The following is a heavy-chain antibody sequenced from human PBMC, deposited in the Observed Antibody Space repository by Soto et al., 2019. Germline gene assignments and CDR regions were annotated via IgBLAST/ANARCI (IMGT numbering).Heavy chain of an antibody. J-gene: IGHJ3*02. D-gene: IGHD6-13*01. CDR3: ARDGLAAAAIDAFDI. CDR2: INAGNGNT. CDR1: GYTFTSYA. Sequence: QVQLVQSGAEVKKPGASVKVSCKASGYTFTSYAMHWVRQAPGQRLEWMGRINAGNGNTKYSQKFQGRVTITRDTSASTAYMELSSLRAEDTAVYYCARDGLAAAAIDAFDIWGQGTMVTVSS. V-gene: IGHV1-3*01.